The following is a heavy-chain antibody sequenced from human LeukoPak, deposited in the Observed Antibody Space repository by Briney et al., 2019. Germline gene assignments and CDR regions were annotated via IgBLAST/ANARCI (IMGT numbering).Heavy chain of an antibody. CDR2: INHSGST. CDR3: ASLWFGELFY. V-gene: IGHV4-34*01. CDR1: GGSFSGYY. Sequence: PSETRSLTCAVYGGSFSGYYWSWIRQPPGKGLEWIGEINHSGSTNYNPSLKSRVTISVDTSKNQFSLKLSSVTAADTAVYYCASLWFGELFYWGQGTLVTVSS. J-gene: IGHJ4*02. D-gene: IGHD3-10*01.